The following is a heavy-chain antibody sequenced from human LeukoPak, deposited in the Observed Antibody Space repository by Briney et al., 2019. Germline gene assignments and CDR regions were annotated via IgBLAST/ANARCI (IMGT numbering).Heavy chain of an antibody. J-gene: IGHJ6*02. CDR2: IYYSGST. Sequence: SQTLSLTCTVSGGSISSGGYYWSWLRQHPGKGLEWIGYIYYSGSTYYNPSLKNRVTISVDTSKNQFSLKLSSVTAADTAVYYCARTPMNYYYGMDVWGQGTTVTVSS. CDR3: ARTPMNYYYGMDV. CDR1: GGSISSGGYY. V-gene: IGHV4-31*03.